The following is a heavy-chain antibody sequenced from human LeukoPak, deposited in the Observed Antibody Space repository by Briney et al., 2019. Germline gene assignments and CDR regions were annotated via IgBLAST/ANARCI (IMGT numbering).Heavy chain of an antibody. CDR2: IKQDGSEK. Sequence: PGGSLRLSCAASGFTFSSYWMSWVRKAPGKGLEWVANIKQDGSEKYYVDSVKSRFTISRDNAKNSLYLQMNSLRAEDTAVYYCARDPVQYCGGDCYYDYWGQGTLVTVSS. D-gene: IGHD2-21*01. CDR3: ARDPVQYCGGDCYYDY. V-gene: IGHV3-7*01. CDR1: GFTFSSYW. J-gene: IGHJ4*02.